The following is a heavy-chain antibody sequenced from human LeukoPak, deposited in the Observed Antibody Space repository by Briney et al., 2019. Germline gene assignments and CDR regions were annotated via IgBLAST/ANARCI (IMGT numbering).Heavy chain of an antibody. D-gene: IGHD1-26*01. CDR3: ARGGTYYPCIDY. CDR1: GYTFTDYY. V-gene: IGHV1-18*04. Sequence: ASVKVSCRASGYTFTDYYIHWVRQAPGQGLEWMGWVSAYNGKTSYVQNFQGRVTMTTDSSTNTAYMDLTSLTSDDTAVYYCARGGTYYPCIDYWGQGTLVTVSS. J-gene: IGHJ4*02. CDR2: VSAYNGKT.